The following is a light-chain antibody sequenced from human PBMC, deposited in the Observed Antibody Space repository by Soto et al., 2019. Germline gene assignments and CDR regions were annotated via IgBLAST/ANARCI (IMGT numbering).Light chain of an antibody. CDR1: QGISSA. CDR2: DAS. CDR3: QQFHSYPPLT. Sequence: AIQLTQSPSSLSASVGDRVTITCRASQGISSALAWYQQKPGKAPKLLIYDASSLESGVPSRFSGSGSGTDFTLTISSLLPEDFATYYCQQFHSYPPLTFGGGTKVEIK. V-gene: IGKV1-13*02. J-gene: IGKJ4*01.